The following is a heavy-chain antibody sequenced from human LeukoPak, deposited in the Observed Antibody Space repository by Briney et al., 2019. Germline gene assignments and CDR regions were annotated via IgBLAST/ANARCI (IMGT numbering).Heavy chain of an antibody. CDR1: GYTFTGYY. CDR2: INPNSGGT. J-gene: IGHJ4*02. CDR3: ARDAEKCSSSSTDY. Sequence: ASVKVSCKASGYTFTGYYMHWVRQAPGQGLEWMGWINPNSGGTNYAQKFQGRVTMTRDTSISTAYMELSRLRSDDTAVYYCARDAEKCSSSSTDYWGQETLVTVSS. D-gene: IGHD6-6*01. V-gene: IGHV1-2*02.